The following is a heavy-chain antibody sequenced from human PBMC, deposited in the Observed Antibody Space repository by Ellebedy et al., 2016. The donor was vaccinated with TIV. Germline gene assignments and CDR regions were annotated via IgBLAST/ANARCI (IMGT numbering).Heavy chain of an antibody. CDR1: GFPFNKYW. D-gene: IGHD3-10*01. Sequence: GESLKISCSASGFPFNKYWMSWVRQAPGQGPEWVANIKKDGSEEKYVDSVKGRFTISRDNAKNSLYLQMNSLRDEDTAVYYCVRDYPWFGESPGLHWGQGTVVTVSS. CDR3: VRDYPWFGESPGLH. V-gene: IGHV3-7*03. CDR2: IKKDGSEE. J-gene: IGHJ4*02.